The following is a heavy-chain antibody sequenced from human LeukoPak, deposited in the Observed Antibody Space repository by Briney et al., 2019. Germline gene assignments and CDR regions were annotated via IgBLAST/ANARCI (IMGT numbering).Heavy chain of an antibody. CDR3: AKIARAFDI. D-gene: IGHD2-21*01. Sequence: GGSLRLSCAAAGFTFSNYWMHWVRQAPGKGLEWVSAISGSGGSTYYADSVKGRFTISRDNSKNTLYLQMNSLRAEDTAVYYCAKIARAFDIWGQGTMVTVSS. J-gene: IGHJ3*02. CDR1: GFTFSNYW. CDR2: ISGSGGST. V-gene: IGHV3-23*01.